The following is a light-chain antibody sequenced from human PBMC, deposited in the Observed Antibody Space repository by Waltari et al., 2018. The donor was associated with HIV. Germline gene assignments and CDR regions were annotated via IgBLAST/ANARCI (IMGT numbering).Light chain of an antibody. J-gene: IGKJ2*01. Sequence: TQSPSSLSASVGDRVTITCRANQNINRYLNWYRQKPRKAPTLLIFGSSTLQSGVPSRFSASGSGIDFILTITGVQHEDFATYFCQQSQAIPATFGQGTK. CDR1: QNINRY. V-gene: IGKV1-39*01. CDR2: GSS. CDR3: QQSQAIPAT.